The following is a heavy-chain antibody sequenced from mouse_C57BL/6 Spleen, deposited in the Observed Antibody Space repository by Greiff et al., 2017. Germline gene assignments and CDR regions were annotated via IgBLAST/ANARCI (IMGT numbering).Heavy chain of an antibody. Sequence: QVQLQQSGPELVKPGASVKTSCKASGYAFSSSWMNWVKQRPGKGLEWIGRIYPGDGDTNYNGKFKGKATLTADKSSSTAYMQLSSLTSEDSAVYFCAREGTGYWYFDVWGTGTTVTVSS. CDR3: AREGTGYWYFDV. D-gene: IGHD4-1*01. CDR2: IYPGDGDT. J-gene: IGHJ1*03. CDR1: GYAFSSSW. V-gene: IGHV1-82*01.